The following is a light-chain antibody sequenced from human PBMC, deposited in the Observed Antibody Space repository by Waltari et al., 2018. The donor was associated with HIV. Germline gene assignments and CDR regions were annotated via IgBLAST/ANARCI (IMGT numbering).Light chain of an antibody. Sequence: DIQMTQSPSSLSASLGDRVTITCRASRSINTYLNWYQHKLGESPKILISDSSTLQSGAQPRFSGSGSGTDFTLTIASRQPEDRATYYCQKSDTPPWTFGQGTKVEI. CDR2: DSS. CDR3: QKSDTPPWT. J-gene: IGKJ1*01. V-gene: IGKV1-39*01. CDR1: RSINTY.